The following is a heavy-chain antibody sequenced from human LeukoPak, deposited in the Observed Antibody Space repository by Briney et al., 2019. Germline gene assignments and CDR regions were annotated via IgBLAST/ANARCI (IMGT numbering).Heavy chain of an antibody. V-gene: IGHV1-69*01. Sequence: SVKVSCKASGCTFSSYAISWVRQAPGQGLEWMGGIIPIFGTANYAQKFQGRVTITADESTSTAYMELSSLRSEDTAVYYCARDRRENYYDSSGYFDYWGQGTLVTVSS. J-gene: IGHJ4*02. D-gene: IGHD3-22*01. CDR3: ARDRRENYYDSSGYFDY. CDR1: GCTFSSYA. CDR2: IIPIFGTA.